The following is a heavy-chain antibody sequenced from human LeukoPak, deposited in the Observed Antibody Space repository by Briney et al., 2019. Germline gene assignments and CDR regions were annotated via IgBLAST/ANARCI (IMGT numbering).Heavy chain of an antibody. Sequence: GESLKISCKGSGYSFTSYWISWVRQMPGKGLEWMGRIDPSDSYTNYSPSSQGHVTISADKSISTAYLQRSSLKASDTAMYYCARLVVGTAMVPAFDYWGQGTLVTVSS. CDR1: GYSFTSYW. J-gene: IGHJ4*02. CDR3: ARLVVGTAMVPAFDY. D-gene: IGHD5-18*01. CDR2: IDPSDSYT. V-gene: IGHV5-10-1*01.